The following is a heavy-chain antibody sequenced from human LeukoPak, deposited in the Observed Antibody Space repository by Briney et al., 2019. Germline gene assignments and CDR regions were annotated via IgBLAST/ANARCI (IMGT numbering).Heavy chain of an antibody. V-gene: IGHV3-30*04. D-gene: IGHD3-10*01. CDR2: ISYDGGNK. J-gene: IGHJ4*02. CDR3: ARGPYFSGSGNSYASY. CDR1: GFTFSSYA. Sequence: GRSLRLSCAASGFTFSSYAMHWVRQAPGKGLEWVAVISYDGGNKYYADSVKGRFTISRDNSKNTLYLQMNGLRAEDTAVYYCARGPYFSGSGNSYASYWGQGTLVTVSS.